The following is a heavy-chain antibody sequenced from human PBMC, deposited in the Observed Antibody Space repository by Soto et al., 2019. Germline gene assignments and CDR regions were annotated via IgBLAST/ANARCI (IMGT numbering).Heavy chain of an antibody. D-gene: IGHD3-22*01. V-gene: IGHV4-59*11. Sequence: SETLSLTCTVSGETSTNHYWGWIRQAPGKGLEWIGHIHNSGTSTHNPSLNGRVTISIDMSKKQFSLKLTSLTSADTAVYYCARDFYDSVGYTWFDSWSQGTLVTVSS. CDR2: IHNSGTS. J-gene: IGHJ5*01. CDR1: GETSTNHY. CDR3: ARDFYDSVGYTWFDS.